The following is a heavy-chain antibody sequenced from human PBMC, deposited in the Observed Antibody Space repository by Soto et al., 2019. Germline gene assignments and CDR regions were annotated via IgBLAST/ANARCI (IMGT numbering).Heavy chain of an antibody. CDR3: AKLEISYYYYYGMDV. Sequence: GGSLRLSCAASGFTFSSYAMSWVRQAPGRGLEWVSAISGSGGSTYYADSVKGRFTISRDNSKNTLYLQMNSLRAEDTAVYYCAKLEISYYYYYGMDVWGQGTTVTVSS. D-gene: IGHD2-15*01. V-gene: IGHV3-23*01. CDR2: ISGSGGST. J-gene: IGHJ6*02. CDR1: GFTFSSYA.